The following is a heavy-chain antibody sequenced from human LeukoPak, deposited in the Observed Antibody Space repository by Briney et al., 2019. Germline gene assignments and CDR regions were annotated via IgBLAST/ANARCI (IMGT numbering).Heavy chain of an antibody. V-gene: IGHV4-34*01. Sequence: PSETLSLTCAVYGASFSGYYWNWLRQTPDKGLEWIGEINHSGSTNYNPSLKSRVTMSVDASKNQFSLKLSSVTAADTAVYYRASATAARYFLWGQGTLVTVSS. CDR2: INHSGST. CDR3: ASATAARYFL. J-gene: IGHJ4*02. CDR1: GASFSGYY. D-gene: IGHD2/OR15-2a*01.